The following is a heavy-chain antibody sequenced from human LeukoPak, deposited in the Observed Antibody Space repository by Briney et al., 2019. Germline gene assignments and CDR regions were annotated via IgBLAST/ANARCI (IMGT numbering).Heavy chain of an antibody. CDR1: GYTFTSYG. J-gene: IGHJ4*02. D-gene: IGHD2-15*01. CDR2: ISAYNGNT. V-gene: IGHV1-18*04. CDR3: AREYPGYCSGGSCRGLDY. Sequence: ASVKVSCKASGYTFTSYGISWVRQAPGQGLKWMGWISAYNGNTNYAQKLQGRVTMTTDTSTSTAYMELRSPRSDDTAVYYCAREYPGYCSGGSCRGLDYWGQGTLVTASS.